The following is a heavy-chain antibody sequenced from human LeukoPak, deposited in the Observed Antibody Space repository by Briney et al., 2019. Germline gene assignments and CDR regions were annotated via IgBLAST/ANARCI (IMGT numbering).Heavy chain of an antibody. Sequence: PSETLSLTCTISGASFSTYYWSWIRQPPGKGLEWIGYIYYSGSTTYNPSLESRLTISVDTSKNQFSLNLTSATAADTAVYYCARFYSYYYYMDVWGKGTTVTVSS. CDR2: IYYSGST. V-gene: IGHV4-59*08. D-gene: IGHD4-11*01. CDR3: ARFYSYYYYMDV. J-gene: IGHJ6*03. CDR1: GASFSTYY.